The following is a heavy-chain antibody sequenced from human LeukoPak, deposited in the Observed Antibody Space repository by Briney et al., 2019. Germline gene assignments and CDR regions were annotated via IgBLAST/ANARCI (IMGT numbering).Heavy chain of an antibody. Sequence: PGGSLRLSCPASGFSVSHNYMNWVRQAPGKGLEWVALIYSGGNTHYADSVKGRFTISRDNSKNTLYLQMSSLRVEDTAVYYCTRDTPGIAASVSGGWGQGTLVTVSS. D-gene: IGHD6-13*01. CDR2: IYSGGNT. CDR1: GFSVSHNY. J-gene: IGHJ4*02. CDR3: TRDTPGIAASVSGG. V-gene: IGHV3-53*01.